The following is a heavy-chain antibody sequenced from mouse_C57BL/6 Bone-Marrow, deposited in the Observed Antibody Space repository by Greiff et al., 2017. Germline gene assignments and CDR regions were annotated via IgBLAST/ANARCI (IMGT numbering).Heavy chain of an antibody. V-gene: IGHV14-1*01. CDR1: GFNIKDYY. Sequence: EVQLVESGAELVRPGASVKLSCTASGFNIKDYYMHWVKQRPEQGLEWIGRIDPADGDTEYAPKFPGKATMTADTSSNTAYLQLSSLTSEDTAVYYCITGGYSNDVLYWYFDVWGKGTTVTVSS. CDR2: IDPADGDT. J-gene: IGHJ1*03. D-gene: IGHD2-12*01. CDR3: ITGGYSNDVLYWYFDV.